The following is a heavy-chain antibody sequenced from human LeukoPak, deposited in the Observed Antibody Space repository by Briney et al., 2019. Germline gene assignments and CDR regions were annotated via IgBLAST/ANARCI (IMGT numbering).Heavy chain of an antibody. J-gene: IGHJ4*02. CDR1: GFTFSSYW. Sequence: GGSLRLSCAASGFTFSSYWMHWVRQAPGKGLVWVSRINSDGSSTSYADSAKGRFTISRDISKNMLYLQMNSLRAEDTAVYYCATLHYDSYNWWGQGTLVTVSS. D-gene: IGHD3-22*01. CDR2: INSDGSST. V-gene: IGHV3-74*01. CDR3: ATLHYDSYNW.